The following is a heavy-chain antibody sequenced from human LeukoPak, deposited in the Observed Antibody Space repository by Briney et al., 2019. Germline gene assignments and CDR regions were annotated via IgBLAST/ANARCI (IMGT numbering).Heavy chain of an antibody. D-gene: IGHD6-19*01. CDR1: GFTFDDYA. Sequence: GRSLRLSCAASGFTFDDYAMHWVRQAPGKGLEWVSGISWNSGSIGYADSVKGRFTISRDNAKNSLYLQMNSLRAEDTALYYCAKEKAVAGTRDGMDVWGQGTTVTVSS. V-gene: IGHV3-9*01. CDR2: ISWNSGSI. CDR3: AKEKAVAGTRDGMDV. J-gene: IGHJ6*02.